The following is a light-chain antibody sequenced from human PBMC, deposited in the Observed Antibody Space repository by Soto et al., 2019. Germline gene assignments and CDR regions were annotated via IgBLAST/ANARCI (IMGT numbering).Light chain of an antibody. CDR3: QQSYSTPPA. CDR1: QSISSY. V-gene: IGKV1-39*01. Sequence: DIQMTQSPSSLSASVGDRVTITCRASQSISSYLNWYQQKPWKAPKLLIYAASSLNSGVPSRFSGSGSGTDFTLTISSLQPEDFATYYCQQSYSTPPAFGQGTKLEIK. J-gene: IGKJ2*01. CDR2: AAS.